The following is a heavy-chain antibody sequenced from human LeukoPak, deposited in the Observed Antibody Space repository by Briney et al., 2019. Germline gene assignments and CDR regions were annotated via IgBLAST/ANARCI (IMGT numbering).Heavy chain of an antibody. Sequence: GGSLRLSCAASGFTFSTYWMTWVRQAPGKGLEWVANIKEDGSEKYYVDSVKGRFTISRDNAKNSLDLQMNSLRAEDTAVYYCAKVFEVRGARRPKDYWGQGTLVIVSS. CDR2: IKEDGSEK. CDR3: AKVFEVRGARRPKDY. CDR1: GFTFSTYW. V-gene: IGHV3-7*04. J-gene: IGHJ4*02. D-gene: IGHD3-10*01.